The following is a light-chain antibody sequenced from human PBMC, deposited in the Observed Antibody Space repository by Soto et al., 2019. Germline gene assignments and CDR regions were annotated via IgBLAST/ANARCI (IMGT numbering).Light chain of an antibody. CDR3: QQYINWLRT. V-gene: IGKV3-15*01. Sequence: EIVMTQSPATLSVSPGERATLSCRASQSISSNLAWYQQKPGQAPRLLIYAASTRATGIPARFSGSGSGTDFTLTISSLQSEDSAVYYCQQYINWLRTCGQGTKGDI. CDR1: QSISSN. CDR2: AAS. J-gene: IGKJ1*01.